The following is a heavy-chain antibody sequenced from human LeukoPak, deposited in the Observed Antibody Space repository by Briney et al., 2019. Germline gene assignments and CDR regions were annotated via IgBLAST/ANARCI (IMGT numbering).Heavy chain of an antibody. V-gene: IGHV3-30*04. D-gene: IGHD4-17*01. J-gene: IGHJ4*02. CDR3: AREPDYGDLYFDS. Sequence: GGSLRLSCAASGFSFSSCALHWVRQAPGKGLEWVAVISYDGTNKFYAGPVKGRFTISRDKSENTMYLQMDSLRAEDTAVYYCAREPDYGDLYFDSWGQGILVTVSS. CDR2: ISYDGTNK. CDR1: GFSFSSCA.